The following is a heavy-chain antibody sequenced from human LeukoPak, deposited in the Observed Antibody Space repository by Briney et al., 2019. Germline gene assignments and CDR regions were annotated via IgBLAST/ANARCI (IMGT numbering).Heavy chain of an antibody. J-gene: IGHJ4*02. CDR3: TKGRGI. D-gene: IGHD3-10*01. V-gene: IGHV4-30-4*07. Sequence: SETLSLTCAVSGGSISSGGYSWSWIRQPPGKGLEWIGYISYSGSTYTNPSLKSRVSISADTSKNQFSLKLTSVTAADTAVYYCTKGRGIWGQGTLVTVSS. CDR1: GGSISSGGYS. CDR2: ISYSGST.